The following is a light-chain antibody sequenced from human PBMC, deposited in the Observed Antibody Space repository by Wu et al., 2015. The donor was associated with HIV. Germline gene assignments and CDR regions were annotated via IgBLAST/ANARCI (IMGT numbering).Light chain of an antibody. V-gene: IGKV1-5*03. CDR3: QQYRNSSGD. CDR1: QSISSW. J-gene: IGKJ1*01. Sequence: DIQMTQSPSTLSASVGDRVTITCRASQSISSWLAWYQQKPGKAPKLLIYKASSLKSGVPSRFSGSGSETEFTLTISSLQPDDFATYYCQQYRNSSGDFGQGTKVEIK. CDR2: KAS.